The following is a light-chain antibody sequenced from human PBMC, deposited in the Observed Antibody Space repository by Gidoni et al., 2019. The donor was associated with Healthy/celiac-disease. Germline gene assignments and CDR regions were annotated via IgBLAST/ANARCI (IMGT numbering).Light chain of an antibody. CDR1: QGISSY. Sequence: DIQLTQYPSFLSASVGDRVTIPCRASQGISSYLAWYQQKPGKAPKLLIYAASTLQSGVPSRFSGSGSGTEFTLTISSLQPEDFATYYCQQLNSYPRTFGQGTRLEIK. CDR2: AAS. J-gene: IGKJ5*01. V-gene: IGKV1-9*01. CDR3: QQLNSYPRT.